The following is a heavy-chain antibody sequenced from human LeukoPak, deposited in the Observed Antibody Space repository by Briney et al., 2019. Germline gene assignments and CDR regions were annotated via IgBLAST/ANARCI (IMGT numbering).Heavy chain of an antibody. CDR2: ISYDGSNK. V-gene: IGHV3-30*18. CDR3: AKARYSGYDTRGVVDY. Sequence: GGSLRLSCAASGFTFSSYGMHWVRQAPGKGLEWVAFISYDGSNKYYADSVKGRFTISRDNSKNTLYLQMNSLRAEDTAVYYCAKARYSGYDTRGVVDYWGQGTLVTVSS. D-gene: IGHD5-12*01. J-gene: IGHJ4*02. CDR1: GFTFSSYG.